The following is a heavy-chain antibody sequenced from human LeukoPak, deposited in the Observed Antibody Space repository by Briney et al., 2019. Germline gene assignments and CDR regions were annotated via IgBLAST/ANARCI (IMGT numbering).Heavy chain of an antibody. D-gene: IGHD2-2*01. V-gene: IGHV4-34*01. Sequence: SETLSLTCAVYGGSFSGYYWSWIRQPPGKGREWSGEINHSGSTNYNPSLKSRVTISVDTSKNQFSLKLSSVTAADTAVYYCARVTYCSSTSCYSRGRPNYFDYWGQGTLVTVSS. CDR2: INHSGST. CDR3: ARVTYCSSTSCYSRGRPNYFDY. J-gene: IGHJ4*02. CDR1: GGSFSGYY.